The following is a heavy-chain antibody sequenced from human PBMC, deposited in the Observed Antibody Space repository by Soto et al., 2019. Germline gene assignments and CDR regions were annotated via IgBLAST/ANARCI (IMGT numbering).Heavy chain of an antibody. V-gene: IGHV1-46*03. CDR3: ARDLSNPYGMDV. CDR1: GYTFTSYY. Sequence: GASVKVSCKASGYTFTSYYMHWVRQAPGQGLERMGIINPSGGSTSYAQKFQGRVTMTRDTSTSTVYMELSSLRSEDTAVYYCARDLSNPYGMDVWGQGTTVTVSS. CDR2: INPSGGST. J-gene: IGHJ6*02.